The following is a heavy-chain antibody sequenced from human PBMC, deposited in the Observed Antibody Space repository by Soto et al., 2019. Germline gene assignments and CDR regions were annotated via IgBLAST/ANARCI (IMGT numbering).Heavy chain of an antibody. J-gene: IGHJ4*02. V-gene: IGHV6-1*01. CDR3: VRLIGNSWFDF. CDR1: GDSVSSSSVT. CDR2: TYYRSKWYN. Sequence: QVQLQQSEPGLVKPSQTLSLTCAISGDSVSSSSVTWNWIRQSPSRGLEWLGRTYYRSKWYNDYAESVKXRXTXHXXTSKNQFSLHLNSVTPEDTAVYYCVRLIGNSWFDFWGQGTLVTVSS. D-gene: IGHD1-26*01.